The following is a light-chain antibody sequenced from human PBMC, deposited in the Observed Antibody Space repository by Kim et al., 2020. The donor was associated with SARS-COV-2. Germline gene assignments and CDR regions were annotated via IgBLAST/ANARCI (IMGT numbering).Light chain of an antibody. CDR3: MQGIDLPPT. J-gene: IGKJ1*01. V-gene: IGKV2-29*02. CDR1: KSLMHSDGKTY. CDR2: EVS. Sequence: IVMTQTPLSLSVTPGQPASIFCKFSKSLMHSDGKTYLYWYLHKPGQSPQLLIYEVSSRFSGVPDRFSGSGSGTDFTLKISRLEAEDVWFYFCMQGIDLPPTFGQGTKVDIK.